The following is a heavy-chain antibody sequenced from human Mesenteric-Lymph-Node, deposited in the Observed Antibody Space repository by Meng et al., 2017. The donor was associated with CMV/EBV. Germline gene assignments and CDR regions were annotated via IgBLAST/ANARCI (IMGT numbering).Heavy chain of an antibody. V-gene: IGHV1-2*02. J-gene: IGHJ6*02. D-gene: IGHD6-13*01. Sequence: ASVKVSCKASGYTFTGYYMHWVRQAPGQGLEWMGWINPNSGGTNYAQKFQGRVTITADKSTSTAYMELSSLRSEDTAVYYCARGPTGGSWGVYYYYYGMDVWGQGTTVTVSS. CDR3: ARGPTGGSWGVYYYYYGMDV. CDR1: GYTFTGYY. CDR2: INPNSGGT.